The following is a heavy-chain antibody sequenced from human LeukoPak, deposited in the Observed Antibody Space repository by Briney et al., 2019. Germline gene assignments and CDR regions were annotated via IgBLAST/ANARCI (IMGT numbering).Heavy chain of an antibody. J-gene: IGHJ3*02. CDR1: GYTFTSYG. CDR3: ARGALNHDAFDI. V-gene: IGHV1-18*01. Sequence: ASVTVSCKASGYTFTSYGISWVRQAPGQGLEWMGWISAYNGNTNYAQKLQGRVTVTTDTSTSTAYMELRSLRSDDTAVYYCARGALNHDAFDIWGQGTMVTVSS. CDR2: ISAYNGNT. D-gene: IGHD1-14*01.